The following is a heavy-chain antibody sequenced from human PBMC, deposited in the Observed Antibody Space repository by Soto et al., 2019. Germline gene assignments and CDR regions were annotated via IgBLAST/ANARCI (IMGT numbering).Heavy chain of an antibody. CDR2: IYYSGST. D-gene: IGHD6-19*01. J-gene: IGHJ6*02. CDR1: GGSISSSSYY. V-gene: IGHV4-39*01. Sequence: QLQLQESGPGLVKPSETLSLTCTVSGGSISSSSYYWGWIRQPPGKGLEWIGSIYYSGSTYYNPSLKSRVTISVDTSKNQFSLKLSPVTAADTAVYYCARHWISSGWYGRPYYYYGMDVWGQGTTVTVSS. CDR3: ARHWISSGWYGRPYYYYGMDV.